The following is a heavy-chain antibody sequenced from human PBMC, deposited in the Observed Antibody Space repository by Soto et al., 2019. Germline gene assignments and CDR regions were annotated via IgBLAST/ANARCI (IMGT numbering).Heavy chain of an antibody. CDR2: ISSSSSTI. Sequence: GGSLRLSCAASGFTFSSYSMNWVRQAPGKGLEWVSYISSSSSTIYYADSVKGRFTISRDNAKNSLYLQMNSLRDEDTAVYYCARDRTGYYGSGGPSNYGMDVWGQGTTVTVSS. CDR1: GFTFSSYS. V-gene: IGHV3-48*02. D-gene: IGHD3-10*01. J-gene: IGHJ6*02. CDR3: ARDRTGYYGSGGPSNYGMDV.